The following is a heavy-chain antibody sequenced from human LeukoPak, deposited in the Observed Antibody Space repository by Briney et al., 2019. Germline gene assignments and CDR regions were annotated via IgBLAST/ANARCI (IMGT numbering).Heavy chain of an antibody. J-gene: IGHJ4*02. CDR3: AKGLVTGSLDY. V-gene: IGHV3-23*01. CDR2: ISDSSDAI. Sequence: GGSLRLSCAAPGFTFSSCAMSWVRQAPGKGLEWVSSISDSSDAIYYSDSVRGRFTVSRANSENTLYLQMNSLRAEDTAVYYCAKGLVTGSLDYWGQGALVTVSS. CDR1: GFTFSSCA. D-gene: IGHD3-10*01.